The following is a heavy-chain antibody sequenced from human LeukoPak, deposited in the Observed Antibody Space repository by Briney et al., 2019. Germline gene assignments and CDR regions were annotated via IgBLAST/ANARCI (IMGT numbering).Heavy chain of an antibody. D-gene: IGHD3-10*01. CDR1: GFNFSRHS. J-gene: IGHJ6*03. CDR3: ARQSRGVYGYYYYYMDV. CDR2: ISGSGGST. V-gene: IGHV3-48*01. Sequence: PGGSLRLSCAASGFNFSRHSMNWVRQAPGKGLEWVSAISGSGGSTYYADSVKGRFTISRDNAKNSLYLQMNSLRAEDTAVYYCARQSRGVYGYYYYYMDVWGKGTTVTVSS.